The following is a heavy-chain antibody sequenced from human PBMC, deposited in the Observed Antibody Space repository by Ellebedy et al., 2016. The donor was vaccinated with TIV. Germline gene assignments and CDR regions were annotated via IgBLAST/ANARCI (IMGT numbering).Heavy chain of an antibody. CDR3: ATDGSYGDYRSPTHAFEM. J-gene: IGHJ3*02. D-gene: IGHD4-17*01. Sequence: GGSLRLSCAASGFSFRSYWMSWVRQAPGKGLEWVANLRQDENEKFYLDSVKGRFTISRDNAKNSVFLQMKSLRAEDSALYYCATDGSYGDYRSPTHAFEMWGQGTMVTVSS. CDR2: LRQDENEK. CDR1: GFSFRSYW. V-gene: IGHV3-7*01.